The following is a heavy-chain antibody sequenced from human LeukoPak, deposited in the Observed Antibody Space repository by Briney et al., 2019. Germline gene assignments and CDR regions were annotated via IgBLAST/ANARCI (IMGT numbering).Heavy chain of an antibody. Sequence: GGSLRLSCAASGFTFSSYGMHWVRQAPGKGLEGVAFIRYDGSNKYYADSVKGRFTISRDNSKNTLYLQMNSLRAEDTAVYYCARDGPSVGAHDYYYGMDVWGQGTTVTVSS. D-gene: IGHD1-26*01. CDR3: ARDGPSVGAHDYYYGMDV. J-gene: IGHJ6*02. CDR1: GFTFSSYG. V-gene: IGHV3-30*02. CDR2: IRYDGSNK.